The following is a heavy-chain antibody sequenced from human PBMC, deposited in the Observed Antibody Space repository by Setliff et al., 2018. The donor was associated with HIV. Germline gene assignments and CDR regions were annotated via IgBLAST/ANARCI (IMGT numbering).Heavy chain of an antibody. CDR1: GGSFSGHY. J-gene: IGHJ4*02. D-gene: IGHD3-3*01. Sequence: KPSETLSLTCAVYGGSFSGHYWSWIRQPPGKGLEWIGEINHSGIGNFNPSLKSRVTIPIDTPRNQFSLKLSSVTAADTAVYYCARGGGFWSGQLDFWGQGTLVTVSS. V-gene: IGHV4-34*01. CDR2: INHSGIG. CDR3: ARGGGFWSGQLDF.